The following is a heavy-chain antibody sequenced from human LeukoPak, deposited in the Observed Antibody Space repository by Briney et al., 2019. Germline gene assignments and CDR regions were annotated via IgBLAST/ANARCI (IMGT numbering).Heavy chain of an antibody. J-gene: IGHJ4*02. D-gene: IGHD3-10*01. Sequence: GGSLRLSCAASGFTFSSYAMSWVRQAPGKGLEWVSAISSSGGSTYYADSVKGRFTISRDNSKNTLYLQMNSLRAEDTAVYYCAKHRGAQSSYFDYWGQGTLVTVSS. CDR3: AKHRGAQSSYFDY. CDR2: ISSSGGST. V-gene: IGHV3-23*01. CDR1: GFTFSSYA.